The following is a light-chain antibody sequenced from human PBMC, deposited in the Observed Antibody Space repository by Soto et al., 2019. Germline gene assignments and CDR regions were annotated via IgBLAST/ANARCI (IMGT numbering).Light chain of an antibody. CDR3: AAWDYSLDGVL. CDR1: SSNIGSNI. CDR2: NDN. J-gene: IGLJ2*01. Sequence: QSVLTQPPSASGTPGQSVTISCSGSSSNIGSNIVNWYQHLPGAAPKLLIYNDNQQPSGVPDRFSGSKSGTSASLAIRGLQSEDEADYYCAAWDYSLDGVLFGGGTKVTVL. V-gene: IGLV1-44*01.